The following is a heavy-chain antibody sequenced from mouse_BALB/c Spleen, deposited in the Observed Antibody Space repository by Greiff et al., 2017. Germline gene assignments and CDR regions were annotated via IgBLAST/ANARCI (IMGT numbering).Heavy chain of an antibody. Sequence: QLQQPGAELVKPGTSVKLSCKASGYNFTSYWINWVKLRPGQGLEWIGDIYPGSGSTNYNEKFKSKATLTVDTSSSTAYMQLSSLASEDSALYYCARRDYYGSSYEDWYFDVWGAGTTVTVSS. J-gene: IGHJ1*01. CDR2: IYPGSGST. CDR3: ARRDYYGSSYEDWYFDV. CDR1: GYNFTSYW. D-gene: IGHD1-1*01. V-gene: IGHV1-55*01.